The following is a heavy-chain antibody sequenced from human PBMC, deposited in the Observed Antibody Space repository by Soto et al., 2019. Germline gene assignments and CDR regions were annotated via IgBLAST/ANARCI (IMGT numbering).Heavy chain of an antibody. CDR3: ATGNVYYYGSRGMWDH. CDR2: IHHSGST. V-gene: IGHV4-4*02. CDR1: GGSISTSNW. Sequence: QVQLQESGPGLVKPSGTLSLTCVVSGGSISTSNWWTWVRQPPGKGVEWITEIHHSGSTNYSPSLKSRGAISIDKSKQQFSLNLNSVTAADTAKYYCATGNVYYYGSRGMWDHWGQGALVTVSS. D-gene: IGHD3-10*01. J-gene: IGHJ4*02.